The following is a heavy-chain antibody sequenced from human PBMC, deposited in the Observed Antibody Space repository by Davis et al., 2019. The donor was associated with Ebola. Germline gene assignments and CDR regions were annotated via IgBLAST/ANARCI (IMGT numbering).Heavy chain of an antibody. CDR2: INPNSGGT. Sequence: ASVKVSCKASGYTFTSYDINWVRQAPGQGLEWMGWINPNSGGTNYAQKFQGWVTMTRDTSISTAYMELSRLRSDDTAVYYCARGRIAAAGTAGDYYYGMDVWGQGTTVTVSS. D-gene: IGHD6-13*01. J-gene: IGHJ6*02. V-gene: IGHV1-2*04. CDR1: GYTFTSYD. CDR3: ARGRIAAAGTAGDYYYGMDV.